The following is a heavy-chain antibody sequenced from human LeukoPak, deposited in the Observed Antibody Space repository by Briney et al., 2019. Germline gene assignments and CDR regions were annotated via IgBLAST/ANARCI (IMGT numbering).Heavy chain of an antibody. J-gene: IGHJ4*02. CDR3: AKDLVASTVTTSNY. V-gene: IGHV3-23*01. CDR2: ISGSGGST. Sequence: GGSLRLSCAASGFTFSSYAMSWVRQAPGKGLEGVSAISGSGGSTYYADSVKGRFTISRDNSKNTLYLQMNSLRAEDTAVYYCAKDLVASTVTTSNYWGQGTLVTVSS. CDR1: GFTFSSYA. D-gene: IGHD4-17*01.